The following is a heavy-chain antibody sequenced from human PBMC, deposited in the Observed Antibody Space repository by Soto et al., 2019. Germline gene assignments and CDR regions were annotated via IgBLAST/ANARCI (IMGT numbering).Heavy chain of an antibody. CDR1: GFTFSGSV. CDR2: IRSKADSYAT. J-gene: IGHJ5*01. V-gene: IGHV3-73*01. Sequence: GGSLRLSCAASGFTFSGSVIHWVRQASGKGLEWLGRIRSKADSYATIYAASVRGRFIISRDDSKNTAYLEMNSLKTEDTAMYYCTKYIGASTGLDSWGQGTLVTVSS. D-gene: IGHD1-1*01. CDR3: TKYIGASTGLDS.